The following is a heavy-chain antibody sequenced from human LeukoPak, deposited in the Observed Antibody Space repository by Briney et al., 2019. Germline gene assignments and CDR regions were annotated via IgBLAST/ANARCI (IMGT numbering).Heavy chain of an antibody. Sequence: GRSLRLSCATSGFTFNRFGMHWVRQAPGKELEGVAVIWYDPSNKDYADSVKGRFTISRDNSKTTRYLQMSGLRAEDTAVYYCATSAHIDVGTAPPPDYWGQGTLVTVTS. V-gene: IGHV3-33*01. CDR2: IWYDPSNK. D-gene: IGHD2-21*02. J-gene: IGHJ4*02. CDR3: ATSAHIDVGTAPPPDY. CDR1: GFTFNRFG.